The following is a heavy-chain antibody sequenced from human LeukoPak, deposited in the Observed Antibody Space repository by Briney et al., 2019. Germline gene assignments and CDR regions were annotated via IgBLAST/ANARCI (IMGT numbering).Heavy chain of an antibody. V-gene: IGHV7-4-1*02. CDR1: GCTFSTYA. D-gene: IGHD3-10*01. CDR2: INANTGNP. Sequence: ASVKVSCKASGCTFSTYAINWVRQAPGQGLEWMGWINANTGNPTYAQGFTGRFVFSLDTSVSTAYLQISSLKAEDTAVYYCARVPPVRGVISDYYYYYMDVWGKGTTVTVSS. J-gene: IGHJ6*03. CDR3: ARVPPVRGVISDYYYYYMDV.